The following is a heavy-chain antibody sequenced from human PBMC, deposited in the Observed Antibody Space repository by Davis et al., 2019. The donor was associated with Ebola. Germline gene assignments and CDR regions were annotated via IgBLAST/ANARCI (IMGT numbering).Heavy chain of an antibody. CDR2: FYYSGST. J-gene: IGHJ3*02. Sequence: MPSETLSLTCTVSGGSISSYYWSWVRQPPGKGLEWIAYFYYSGSTNYNPSLKSRVTISVDTSKNQLSLKLSSVTAADTAVYYCAREAGMGIFEIWGQGTMVTVSS. V-gene: IGHV4-59*01. D-gene: IGHD6-13*01. CDR3: AREAGMGIFEI. CDR1: GGSISSYY.